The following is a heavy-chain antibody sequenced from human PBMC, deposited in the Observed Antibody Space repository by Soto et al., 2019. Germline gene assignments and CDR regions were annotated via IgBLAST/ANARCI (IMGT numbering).Heavy chain of an antibody. CDR2: ISGSGGST. CDR3: AKGFPLGEYYLDY. V-gene: IGHV3-23*01. CDR1: GFTFSSYA. Sequence: GESLKISCAASGFTFSSYAMSWVRQAPGKGLEWVSAISGSGGSTDYADSVKGRFTISRDNSKNTLYLQMNSLRAEDTAVYYCAKGFPLGEYYLDYWGQGTLVTVSS. J-gene: IGHJ4*02. D-gene: IGHD3-16*01.